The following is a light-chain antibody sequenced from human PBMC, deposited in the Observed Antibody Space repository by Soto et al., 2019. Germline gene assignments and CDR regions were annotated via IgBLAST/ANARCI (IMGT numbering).Light chain of an antibody. J-gene: IGKJ4*01. V-gene: IGKV1-33*01. CDR2: DAS. CDR1: QDIKNY. CDR3: QHYDHLPPLS. Sequence: DIQMTQSPSSLSASVGDRVTITCQASQDIKNYLNWYQQKPGKAPNLLIYDASNLKTGVPSRFSGSASATHFTFTISSLQPEDIATYYCQHYDHLPPLSFGGGTKVEIK.